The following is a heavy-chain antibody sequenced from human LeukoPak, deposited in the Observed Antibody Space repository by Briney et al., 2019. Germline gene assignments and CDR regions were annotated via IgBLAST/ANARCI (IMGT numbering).Heavy chain of an antibody. CDR3: ARVISHYDSSGPCFDY. CDR2: INHSGST. CDR1: GGSFSGYY. J-gene: IGHJ4*02. D-gene: IGHD3-22*01. Sequence: SETLSLTCAVYGGSFSGYYWSWIRQPPGKGLEWIGEINHSGSTNYNPSLKSRVTISVDTSKNQFSLKLSSVTAADTAVYYCARVISHYDSSGPCFDYWGQGTLVTVSS. V-gene: IGHV4-34*01.